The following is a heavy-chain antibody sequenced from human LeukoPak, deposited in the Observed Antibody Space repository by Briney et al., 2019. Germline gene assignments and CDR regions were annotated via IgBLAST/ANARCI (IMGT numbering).Heavy chain of an antibody. V-gene: IGHV3-23*01. J-gene: IGHJ4*02. CDR3: ATGLQWGLPFDY. Sequence: GGSLKLSCAASGFTFSSYAMSWVRQAPGQGLEWLSSISGSGGTTYYADSVKGRFTISRDNSTNTSYVQLNSLRAEDTAVYSCATGLQWGLPFDYWGQGTLVSVSS. CDR2: ISGSGGTT. D-gene: IGHD1-26*01. CDR1: GFTFSSYA.